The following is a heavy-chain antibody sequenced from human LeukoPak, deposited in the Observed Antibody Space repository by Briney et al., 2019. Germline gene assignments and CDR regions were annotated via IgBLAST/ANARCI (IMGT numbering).Heavy chain of an antibody. CDR2: IPYDGSNK. D-gene: IGHD6-13*01. CDR1: GFTSSSYA. J-gene: IGHJ4*02. CDR3: AKDGVAAAVLYYFDY. Sequence: GGSLRLSCAASGFTSSSYAMHWVRQAPGKGLEWVALIPYDGSNKYYADSVKGRFTVSRDNSKNTLYLQMNSLRAEDTAVYYCAKDGVAAAVLYYFDYWGQGTLVTVSS. V-gene: IGHV3-30*04.